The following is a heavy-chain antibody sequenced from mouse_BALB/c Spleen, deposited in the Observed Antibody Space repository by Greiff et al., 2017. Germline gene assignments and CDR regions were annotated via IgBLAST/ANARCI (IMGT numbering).Heavy chain of an antibody. CDR1: GFTFSSYA. D-gene: IGHD3-1*01. Sequence: EVQLVESGGGLVKPGGSLKLSCAASGFTFSSYAMSWVRQSPEKRLEWVAEISSGGSYTYYPDTVTGRFTISRDNAKNTLYLEMSSLRSEDTAMYYCARESSGYMDYWGQGTSVTVSS. V-gene: IGHV5-9-4*01. CDR2: ISSGGSYT. J-gene: IGHJ4*01. CDR3: ARESSGYMDY.